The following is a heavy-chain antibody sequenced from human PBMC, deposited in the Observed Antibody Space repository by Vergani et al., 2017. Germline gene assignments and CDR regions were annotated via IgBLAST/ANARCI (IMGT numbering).Heavy chain of an antibody. J-gene: IGHJ5*02. Sequence: QVQLPESGPGLVKPSQTLSLTCTVSGGSISSGGYYWSWIRQHPGKGLEWIGYIYYSGSTNYNPSLKSRVTISVDTSKNQFSLKLSSVTAADTAVYYCARGGTPRRVREINWFDPWGQGTLVTVSS. CDR3: ARGGTPRRVREINWFDP. CDR2: IYYSGST. CDR1: GGSISSGGYY. V-gene: IGHV4-31*03. D-gene: IGHD3-10*01.